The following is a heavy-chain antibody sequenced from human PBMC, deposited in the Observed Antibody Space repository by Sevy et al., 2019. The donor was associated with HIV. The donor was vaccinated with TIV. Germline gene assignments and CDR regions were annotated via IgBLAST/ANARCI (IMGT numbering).Heavy chain of an antibody. Sequence: GGSLRLSCTASGFTFGDYAVGWFRQAPGKRLEWVSFIRRRAFGGTIEYAASVKGRFTISKDDSQSTAYLQMNSLKTEDTAVYYCTRAEQYEYDSTSYYDYFDYWGQGTLVTVSS. CDR1: GFTFGDYA. D-gene: IGHD3-22*01. CDR3: TRAEQYEYDSTSYYDYFDY. V-gene: IGHV3-49*03. J-gene: IGHJ4*02. CDR2: IRRRAFGGTI.